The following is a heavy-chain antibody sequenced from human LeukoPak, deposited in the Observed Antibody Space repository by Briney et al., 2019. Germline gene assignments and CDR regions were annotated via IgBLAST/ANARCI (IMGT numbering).Heavy chain of an antibody. J-gene: IGHJ6*03. CDR1: GGSISSCDYY. CDR3: ARYSVVVVPAAITSNYYYYYYMDV. CDR2: IYYSGST. V-gene: IGHV4-30-4*08. D-gene: IGHD2-2*02. Sequence: SETLSLTCTVSGGSISSCDYYWSWIRQPPGKGLEWIGYIYYSGSTHYNPSLKSRVTISLDTSKNQFSLKLSSVTAADTAVYYCARYSVVVVPAAITSNYYYYYYMDVWGKGTTVTVSS.